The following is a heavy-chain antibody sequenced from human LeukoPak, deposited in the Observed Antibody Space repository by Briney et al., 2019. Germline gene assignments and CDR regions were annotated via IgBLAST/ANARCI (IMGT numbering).Heavy chain of an antibody. CDR1: GFTFSSYS. CDR3: TKAKSGYLPGDY. CDR2: ISGSGATT. D-gene: IGHD5-12*01. Sequence: GGSLRLSCAASGFTFSSYSMNWVRQAPGKGLEWVSVISGSGATTYHADSVKGRFTVSRDNSKNTLYLQMNSLRADDTAVYYCTKAKSGYLPGDYWGQGALVTVSS. V-gene: IGHV3-23*01. J-gene: IGHJ4*02.